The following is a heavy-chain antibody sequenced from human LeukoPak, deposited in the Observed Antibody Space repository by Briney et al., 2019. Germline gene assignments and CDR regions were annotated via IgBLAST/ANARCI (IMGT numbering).Heavy chain of an antibody. Sequence: GSLRLSCAASGFTFSSYSMNWVRQPPGKGLEWIGEINHSGSTNYNPSLKSRVTISVDTSKNQFSLNLSSVTAADTAVYYCARGGRSSGWYYFDYWGQGTLVTVSS. CDR2: INHSGST. D-gene: IGHD6-19*01. J-gene: IGHJ4*02. V-gene: IGHV4-34*01. CDR3: ARGGRSSGWYYFDY. CDR1: GFTFSSYS.